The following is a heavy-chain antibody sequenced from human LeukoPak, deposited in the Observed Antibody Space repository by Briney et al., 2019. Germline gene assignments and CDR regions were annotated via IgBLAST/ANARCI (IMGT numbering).Heavy chain of an antibody. CDR1: GFTLSSYW. V-gene: IGHV3-7*01. Sequence: GGSLRLSCAASGFTLSSYWMNWARQAPGKGLEWVANIKQDGSEKYYVDSVRGRFSISRDNAKNSLFLQLNSLRAEDTAVYYCARVAAGPPADFDYWGQGTLVTVSS. D-gene: IGHD6-13*01. J-gene: IGHJ4*02. CDR3: ARVAAGPPADFDY. CDR2: IKQDGSEK.